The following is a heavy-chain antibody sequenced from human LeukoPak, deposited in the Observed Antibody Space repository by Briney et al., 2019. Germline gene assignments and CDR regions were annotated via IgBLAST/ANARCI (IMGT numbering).Heavy chain of an antibody. V-gene: IGHV1-69*13. Sequence: ASVKVSCKASGYTFTSYYMHWVRQAPGQGLEWMGGIIPIFGTANYAQKFQGRVTITADESTSTAYMELSSLRSEDTAVYYCAVSGYSGYGHNWFDPWGQGTLVTVSS. CDR3: AVSGYSGYGHNWFDP. D-gene: IGHD5-12*01. CDR2: IIPIFGTA. J-gene: IGHJ5*02. CDR1: GYTFTSYY.